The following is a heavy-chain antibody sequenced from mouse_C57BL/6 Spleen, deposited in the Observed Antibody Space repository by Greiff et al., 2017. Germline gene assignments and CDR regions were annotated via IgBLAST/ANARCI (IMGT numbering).Heavy chain of an antibody. D-gene: IGHD1-1*01. Sequence: QVHVKQPGTELVKPGASVKLSCKASGYTFTSYWMHWVKQRPGQGLEWIGNINPSNGGTNYNEKFKSKATLTVDKSSSTAYMQLSSLTSEDSAVYYCARCPFITTVVDDYFDYWGQGTTLTVSS. CDR3: ARCPFITTVVDDYFDY. CDR1: GYTFTSYW. CDR2: INPSNGGT. V-gene: IGHV1-53*01. J-gene: IGHJ2*01.